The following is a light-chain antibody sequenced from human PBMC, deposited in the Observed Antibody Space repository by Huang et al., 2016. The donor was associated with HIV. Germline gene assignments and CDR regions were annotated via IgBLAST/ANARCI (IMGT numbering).Light chain of an antibody. Sequence: DIQMTQSPSSLSAFVGDTVTITCRARQGISNSVAWYQQKPGKAPKLLLYSTSRLESGVPSRFRGGGSGTDYTLTINSLQPDDFATYYCQQYYTSPTFGQGSKVEIK. CDR1: QGISNS. CDR2: STS. J-gene: IGKJ1*01. CDR3: QQYYTSPT. V-gene: IGKV1-NL1*01.